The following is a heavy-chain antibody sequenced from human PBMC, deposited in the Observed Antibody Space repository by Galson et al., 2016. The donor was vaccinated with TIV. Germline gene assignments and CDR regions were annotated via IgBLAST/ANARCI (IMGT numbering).Heavy chain of an antibody. Sequence: SLRLSCATSGFTLPNYGMTWVRQAPGKGLEWVAVIWYDGTNTHYADSVNGRFTISKDNSENTLNLQMNTLRAEDTAVYYCPRTGANTLYSGGYGDDDGFDFWGQGTMVTVSS. J-gene: IGHJ3*01. D-gene: IGHD1-26*01. CDR1: GFTLPNYG. CDR3: PRTGANTLYSGGYGDDDGFDF. CDR2: IWYDGTNT. V-gene: IGHV3-33*01.